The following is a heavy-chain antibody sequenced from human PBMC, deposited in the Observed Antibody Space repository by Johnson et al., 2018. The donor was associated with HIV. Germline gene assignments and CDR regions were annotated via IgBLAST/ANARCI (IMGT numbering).Heavy chain of an antibody. CDR3: ARDLRGANWHDVFDI. CDR2: IDSSSSTI. D-gene: IGHD1-26*01. J-gene: IGHJ3*02. V-gene: IGHV3-11*04. CDR1: GFTFSDYY. Sequence: VQLVESGGDLVKPGGSLRLSCAASGFTFSDYYMSWIRQAPGKGLEWVSYIDSSSSTIYYADSVKGRFTISRDNAKNSLYLQMNSLRAEDTAVYYCARDLRGANWHDVFDIWGQGTMVSVSS.